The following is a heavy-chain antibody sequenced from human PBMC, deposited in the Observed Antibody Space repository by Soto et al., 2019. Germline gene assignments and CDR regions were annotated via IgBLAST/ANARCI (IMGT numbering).Heavy chain of an antibody. CDR2: IYYSGST. J-gene: IGHJ2*01. CDR3: ARVGHIVVVTGGWYFDL. CDR1: GGSISSYY. V-gene: IGHV4-59*01. D-gene: IGHD2-21*02. Sequence: PSETLSLTCTVSGGSISSYYWSWIRQPPGKGLEWIGYIYYSGSTNYNPSLKSRVTTSVDTSKNQFSLKLSSVTAADTAVYYCARVGHIVVVTGGWYFDLWGRGTLVTVSS.